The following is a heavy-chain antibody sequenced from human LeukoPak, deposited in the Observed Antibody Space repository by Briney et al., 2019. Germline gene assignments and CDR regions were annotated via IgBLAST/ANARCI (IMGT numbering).Heavy chain of an antibody. CDR3: ATSGYSGSFEY. Sequence: PGESLKISCKGSGFSFITYWIGWVRQMPGKGLEWMGIIYPGDSYIKYSPSLQGQVTISVDKSSSTAYLKWGSLKASDTAMYYCATSGYSGSFEYWGQGTPVTVSS. D-gene: IGHD5-12*01. V-gene: IGHV5-51*03. CDR1: GFSFITYW. CDR2: IYPGDSYI. J-gene: IGHJ4*02.